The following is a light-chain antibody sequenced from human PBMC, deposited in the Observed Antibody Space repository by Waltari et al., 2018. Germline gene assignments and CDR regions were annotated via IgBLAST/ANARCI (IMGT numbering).Light chain of an antibody. CDR2: CSA. CDR3: QQYNEWPYT. CDR1: QSVSSNY. J-gene: IGKJ2*01. Sequence: EIVLTQSPGTLSLSPGARTTLSCRARQSVSSNYLAWYQQIPGQAPRVRIHCSASRATCIPYRFSGIGSGKEFTLTISRLEPEDFAVYYCQQYNEWPYTFGQGTKLEI. V-gene: IGKV3-20*01.